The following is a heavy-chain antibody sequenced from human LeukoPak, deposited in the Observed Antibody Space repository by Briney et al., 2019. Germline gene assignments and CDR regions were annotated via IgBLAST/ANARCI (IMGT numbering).Heavy chain of an antibody. CDR3: AKDGSYYYDSTPFDY. CDR1: GFTFSRYA. J-gene: IGHJ4*02. D-gene: IGHD3-22*01. V-gene: IGHV3-23*01. CDR2: IDGSGGST. Sequence: GGSLRLSCAASGFTFSRYAMSWVRQAPGKGLEWVSAIDGSGGSTYYADSVKGRFTISRDSSKNTLYLQMNSLRAEDTAVYYCAKDGSYYYDSTPFDYWGQGTLVTVSS.